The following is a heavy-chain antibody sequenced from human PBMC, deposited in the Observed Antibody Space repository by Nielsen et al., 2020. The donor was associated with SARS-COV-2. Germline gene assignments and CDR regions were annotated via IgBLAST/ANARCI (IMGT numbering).Heavy chain of an antibody. CDR3: AKGFESDSGSS. D-gene: IGHD1-26*01. CDR1: GFTFSSYW. J-gene: IGHJ3*01. Sequence: GESLKISCAASGFTFSSYWMSWVRQAPGKGLEWVANIKQDGSEKYYVDSVKGRFTISRDNAKSSLYLQMNSLRTEDTALYYCAKGFESDSGSSWGQGTLVTVSS. V-gene: IGHV3-7*03. CDR2: IKQDGSEK.